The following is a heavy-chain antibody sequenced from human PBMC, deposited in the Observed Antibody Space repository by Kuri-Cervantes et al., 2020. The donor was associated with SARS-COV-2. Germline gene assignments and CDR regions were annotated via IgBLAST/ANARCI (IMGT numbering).Heavy chain of an antibody. Sequence: KVSCKGSGYSFTSYWIGWVRQMPGKGLEWMGIISPGDSDATYSPSFQGQVTISADKSINAAYLQWSSLKASDTAIYYCVRRNYYGLGSYGFDYWGQGTPVTVSS. V-gene: IGHV5-51*01. CDR1: GYSFTSYW. D-gene: IGHD3-10*01. CDR3: VRRNYYGLGSYGFDY. J-gene: IGHJ4*02. CDR2: ISPGDSDA.